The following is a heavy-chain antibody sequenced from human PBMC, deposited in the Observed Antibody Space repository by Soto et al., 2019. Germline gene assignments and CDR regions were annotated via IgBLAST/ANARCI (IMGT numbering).Heavy chain of an antibody. J-gene: IGHJ4*02. CDR2: IWYDGGNK. D-gene: IGHD2-15*01. CDR3: ARDKFLLSY. V-gene: IGHV3-33*01. CDR1: GFTFSSYG. Sequence: QVQLVESGGGVVQAGRSLRLSCAASGFTFSSYGMHWVRQAPGKGLEWVAIIWYDGGNKYYADSVKGRFTISRDNSKNTLYLLMNSLRDEDTAVYYCARDKFLLSYWGQGTLVTVSS.